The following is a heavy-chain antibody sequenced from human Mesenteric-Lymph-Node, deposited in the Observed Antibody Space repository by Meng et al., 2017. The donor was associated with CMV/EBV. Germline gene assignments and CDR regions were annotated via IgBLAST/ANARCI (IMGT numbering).Heavy chain of an antibody. CDR1: GFTFSSYW. CDR3: AVPGASDALDF. CDR2: VYDDGST. Sequence: GESLKISCAASGFTFSSYWMSWVRQAPGKGLEWVSVVYDDGSTYYADSVKGRFTISRDNSKRIFYLQMNSLRAEDTAVYYCAVPGASDALDFWGHGTVVTVSS. J-gene: IGHJ3*01. V-gene: IGHV3-53*01.